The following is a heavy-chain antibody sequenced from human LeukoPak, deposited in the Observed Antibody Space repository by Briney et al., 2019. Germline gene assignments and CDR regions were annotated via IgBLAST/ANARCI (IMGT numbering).Heavy chain of an antibody. CDR2: ISNSGSSI. CDR1: GFTFSSYE. Sequence: PGGSLRLSCAASGFTFSSYEMNWVRQAPGKGLEWVSYISNSGSSIYYADSVKGRFTITRDNAKNSLYLQMNGLRAEDTAVYYCARKSYSGTYYRGAFDIWGQGTMVTVSS. CDR3: ARKSYSGTYYRGAFDI. J-gene: IGHJ3*02. V-gene: IGHV3-48*03. D-gene: IGHD1-26*01.